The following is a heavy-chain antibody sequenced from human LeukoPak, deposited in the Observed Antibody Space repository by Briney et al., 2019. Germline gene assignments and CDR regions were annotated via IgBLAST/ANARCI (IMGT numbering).Heavy chain of an antibody. Sequence: ASVKVSCKASGYTFTGYYMHWVRQAPGQGLEWMGWINPNSGGTNYAQKFQGRVTMTRDTSISTAYMELSRLRSDDTAVYYCASGVAAAGTNYYYYGMDVWGQGTTVTVSS. V-gene: IGHV1-2*02. CDR3: ASGVAAAGTNYYYYGMDV. D-gene: IGHD6-13*01. CDR2: INPNSGGT. CDR1: GYTFTGYY. J-gene: IGHJ6*02.